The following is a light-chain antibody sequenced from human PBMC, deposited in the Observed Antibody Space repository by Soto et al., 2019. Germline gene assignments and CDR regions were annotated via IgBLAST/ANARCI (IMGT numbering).Light chain of an antibody. Sequence: EVGVTQSPGTLSLSPGERATLSCRASQNVDSNSLAWYQQKPGQAPRIIIFGASGRATGIPDRFSGSGSGTDFTLTISRLEPEDFAVYYCQQYGSSGTFGQGTKVDIK. V-gene: IGKV3-20*01. CDR3: QQYGSSGT. CDR1: QNVDSNS. CDR2: GAS. J-gene: IGKJ1*01.